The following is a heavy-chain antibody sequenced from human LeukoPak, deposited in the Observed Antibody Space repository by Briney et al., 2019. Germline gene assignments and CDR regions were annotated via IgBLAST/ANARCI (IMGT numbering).Heavy chain of an antibody. V-gene: IGHV4-59*01. Sequence: PSETLSLTCTVSGVSISSYYWSWIRQPPGKGLEYMGYIYYSGNTNYNPSLKSRVTISVDTSKNQFSLKLSSVTAADTAVYYCARGTSSLDYWGQGTLVTVSS. CDR2: IYYSGNT. CDR1: GVSISSYY. J-gene: IGHJ4*02. CDR3: ARGTSSLDY.